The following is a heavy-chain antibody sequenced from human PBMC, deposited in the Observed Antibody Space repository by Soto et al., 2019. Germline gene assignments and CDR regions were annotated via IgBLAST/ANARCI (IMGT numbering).Heavy chain of an antibody. CDR2: IYYSGST. CDR3: ARRGWGLDY. CDR1: SGSISSSSYY. Sequence: ETLSLTCTVSSGSISSSSYYWGWIRQPPGKGLEWIGSIYYSGSTYYNPSLKSRVTISVDTSKNQFSLKLSSVTAADTAVYYCARRGWGLDYWGQGTLVTVSS. D-gene: IGHD2-21*02. V-gene: IGHV4-39*01. J-gene: IGHJ4*02.